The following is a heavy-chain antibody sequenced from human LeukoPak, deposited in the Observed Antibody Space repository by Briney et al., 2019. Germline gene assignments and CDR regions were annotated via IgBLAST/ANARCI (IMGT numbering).Heavy chain of an antibody. CDR3: ARHEEYCGGDCFFDY. D-gene: IGHD2-21*02. CDR2: IYYSGST. CDR1: GGSISSGGYY. J-gene: IGHJ4*02. V-gene: IGHV4-61*08. Sequence: SQTLSLTCTVSGGSISSGGYYWSWIRQPPGKGLEWIGYIYYSGSTNHNPFLKSRVTISVDTSKNQLSLKLSSVTAADTAVYYCARHEEYCGGDCFFDYWGQGTLVTVSS.